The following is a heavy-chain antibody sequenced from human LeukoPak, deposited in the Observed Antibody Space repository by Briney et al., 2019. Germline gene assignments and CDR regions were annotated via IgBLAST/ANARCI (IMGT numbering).Heavy chain of an antibody. CDR2: IIPIFGTA. Sequence: ASVKVSCKASGGTFSSYDISWVRQAPGQGLEWMGGIIPIFGTANYAQKFQGRVTITADESTSTAYMELSSLRSEDTAVYYCAREVGSGSYYTSGYYYYMDVWGKGTTVTISS. CDR3: AREVGSGSYYTSGYYYYMDV. J-gene: IGHJ6*03. V-gene: IGHV1-69*13. CDR1: GGTFSSYD. D-gene: IGHD3-10*01.